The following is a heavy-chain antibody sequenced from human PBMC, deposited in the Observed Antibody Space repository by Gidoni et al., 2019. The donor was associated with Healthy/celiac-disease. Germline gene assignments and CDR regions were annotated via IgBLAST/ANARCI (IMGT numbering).Heavy chain of an antibody. D-gene: IGHD3-10*01. Sequence: EVQLVESGGGLVKPGGSLSLSCPASGFTFSSYSMNWVRQAPGKGLEWVSSISSSSSYIYYADSVKGRFTISRDNAKNSLYLQMNSLRAEDTAVYYCARDHRRTIWFDPWGQGTLVTVSS. CDR1: GFTFSSYS. CDR3: ARDHRRTIWFDP. V-gene: IGHV3-21*01. CDR2: ISSSSSYI. J-gene: IGHJ5*02.